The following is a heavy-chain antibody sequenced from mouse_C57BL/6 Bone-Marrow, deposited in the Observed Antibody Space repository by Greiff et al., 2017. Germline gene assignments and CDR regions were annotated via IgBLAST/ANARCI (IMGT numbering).Heavy chain of an antibody. CDR1: GYTFTSYG. CDR3: ARGVLRDDY. CDR2: IYPRSGNT. D-gene: IGHD1-1*01. V-gene: IGHV1-81*01. J-gene: IGHJ2*01. Sequence: QVQLKESGAELARPGASVKLSCKASGYTFTSYGISWVKQRTGQGLEWIGEIYPRSGNTYYNEKFKGKATLTAGKSSSTAYMELRSLTSEDSAVYFCARGVLRDDYWCQGTTLTVSS.